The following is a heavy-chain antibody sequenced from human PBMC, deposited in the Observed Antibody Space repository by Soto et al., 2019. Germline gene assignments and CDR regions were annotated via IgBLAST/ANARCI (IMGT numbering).Heavy chain of an antibody. Sequence: PGGSLRLSCTASGFTFGDYAMSWFRQAPGKGLEWVGFIRSKAYGGTTEYAASVKGRFTISRDDSKSIAYLQMNSLKTEDTAVYYCTRDLFCSGGSCYSPNYYYGMDVWGQGTTVTVSS. V-gene: IGHV3-49*03. CDR1: GFTFGDYA. D-gene: IGHD2-15*01. CDR2: IRSKAYGGTT. J-gene: IGHJ6*02. CDR3: TRDLFCSGGSCYSPNYYYGMDV.